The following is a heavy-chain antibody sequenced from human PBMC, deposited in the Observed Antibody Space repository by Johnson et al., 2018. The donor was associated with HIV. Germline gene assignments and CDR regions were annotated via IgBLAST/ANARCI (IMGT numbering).Heavy chain of an antibody. V-gene: IGHV3-9*01. CDR2: ISWNSGSI. CDR3: ATIAAHGAAFDI. J-gene: IGHJ3*02. Sequence: VQLVESGGGLVQPGRSLRLSCAASGFTFDDYAMHWVRQAPGKGLEWVSGISWNSGSIGYADSVKGRFTISRDNAKNSLYLQMNSLRPEDTAAYYCATIAAHGAAFDIWGQGTMVTVSS. D-gene: IGHD6-25*01. CDR1: GFTFDDYA.